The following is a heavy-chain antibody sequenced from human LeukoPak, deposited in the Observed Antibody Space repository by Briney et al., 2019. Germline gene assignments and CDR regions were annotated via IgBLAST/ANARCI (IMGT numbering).Heavy chain of an antibody. V-gene: IGHV3-23*01. D-gene: IGHD3-22*01. CDR3: AKDCSSGSDLDY. Sequence: GGSLRLSCAASGFTFSSYAMSWVPQAPGKGLEWVSAISGSGGSTYYADSVKGRFTISRDNSKNTLYLQMNSLRAEDTAVYYCAKDCSSGSDLDYWGQGTLVTVSS. CDR2: ISGSGGST. J-gene: IGHJ4*02. CDR1: GFTFSSYA.